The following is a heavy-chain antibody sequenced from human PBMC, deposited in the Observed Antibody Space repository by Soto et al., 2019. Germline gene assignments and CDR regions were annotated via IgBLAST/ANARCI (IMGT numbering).Heavy chain of an antibody. CDR2: IWYDGSNK. V-gene: IGHV3-33*01. CDR1: GFTFSSYG. CDR3: ARDASGGGSPTFYYFDY. J-gene: IGHJ4*02. D-gene: IGHD2-15*01. Sequence: QVQLVESGGGVVQPGRSLRLSCAASGFTFSSYGMHWVRQAPGKGLEWVAVIWYDGSNKYYADSVKGRFTISRDNSKNTLYLQMNSLRAEDTAVYYCARDASGGGSPTFYYFDYWGQGTLVTVSS.